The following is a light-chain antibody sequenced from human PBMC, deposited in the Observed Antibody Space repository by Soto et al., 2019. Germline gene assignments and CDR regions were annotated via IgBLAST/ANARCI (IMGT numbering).Light chain of an antibody. CDR1: SSDVGTYNY. CDR3: SSYTSSSTYV. CDR2: EVS. V-gene: IGLV2-14*01. Sequence: QSALAQPASVSGSPGQSITISCTGTSSDVGTYNYVSWNQQHPGKAPKLMIYEVSNRPSGVSNRFSGSKSGNTASLTISGLQAEDEADYYCSSYTSSSTYVFGTGTKGTVL. J-gene: IGLJ1*01.